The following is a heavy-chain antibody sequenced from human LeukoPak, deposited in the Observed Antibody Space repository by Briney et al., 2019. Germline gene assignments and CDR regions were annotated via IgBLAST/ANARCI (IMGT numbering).Heavy chain of an antibody. D-gene: IGHD2-2*01. CDR3: ARRGYCSSTSCYSFDY. CDR2: IKQDGSEK. J-gene: IGHJ4*02. Sequence: GGSLRLSCAASGFTFSSYWMSWVRQAPGKGLEWVANIKQDGSEKYYVDSVKGRFTISRDNAKNSLYLQMNSLRVEDTAVYYCARRGYCSSTSCYSFDYWGQGTLVTVSS. CDR1: GFTFSSYW. V-gene: IGHV3-7*01.